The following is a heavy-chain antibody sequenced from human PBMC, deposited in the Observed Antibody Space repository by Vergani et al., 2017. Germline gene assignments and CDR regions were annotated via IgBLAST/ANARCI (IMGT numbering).Heavy chain of an antibody. CDR1: GGTFSSYA. CDR3: AGGTGDDFWSGYPQHYFDY. V-gene: IGHV1-69*01. J-gene: IGHJ4*02. Sequence: QVQLVQSGAEVKKPGSSVKVSCKASGGTFSSYAISWVRQAPGQGLEWMGWIIPIFGTANYAQKFQGRVTITADESTSTAYMELSSLRSEDTAVYYCAGGTGDDFWSGYPQHYFDYWGQGTLVTVSS. D-gene: IGHD3-3*01. CDR2: IIPIFGTA.